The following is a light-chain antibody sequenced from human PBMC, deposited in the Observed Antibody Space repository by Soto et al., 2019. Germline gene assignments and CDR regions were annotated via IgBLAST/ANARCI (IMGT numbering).Light chain of an antibody. CDR2: DAS. V-gene: IGKV3-11*01. J-gene: IGKJ1*01. Sequence: ESVLTQSPATLSLSPGERATLSCRASQSVDNFLAWYQQEPGQAPRLLIYDASHRATGIPARFRGSGSGTDFTLTISSLEPEDFAVYFCQQRSNWPWTFGQGTKVDIK. CDR3: QQRSNWPWT. CDR1: QSVDNF.